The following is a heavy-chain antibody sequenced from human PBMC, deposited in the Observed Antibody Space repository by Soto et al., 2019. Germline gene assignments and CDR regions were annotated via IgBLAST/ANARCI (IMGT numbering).Heavy chain of an antibody. CDR1: GGSISSSSYY. CDR2: IYYSGST. Sequence: QLQLQESGPGLVKPSETLSLTCTVSGGSISSSSYYWGWIRQPPGKGLEWIGSIYYSGSTYYNPSLKSPVTLSVDTSKHQFSLKLSSVTAADTAVYYGGVVWFGGLDAFDIWGQGTMVTVSS. J-gene: IGHJ3*02. CDR3: GVVWFGGLDAFDI. D-gene: IGHD3-10*01. V-gene: IGHV4-39*01.